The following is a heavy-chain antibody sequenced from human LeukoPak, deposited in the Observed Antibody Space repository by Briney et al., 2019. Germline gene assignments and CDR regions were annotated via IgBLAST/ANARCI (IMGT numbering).Heavy chain of an antibody. V-gene: IGHV3-30*02. CDR2: IRYDGSNK. CDR3: ARLLATWDYYYMDV. Sequence: PGGSLRLSCAASGFTFSSYGMHWVRQAPGKGLEWVAFIRYDGSNKYYADSVKGRFTISRDEAKSSVYLQMNSLRDEDTAVYFCARLLATWDYYYMDVWGKGTTVTVSS. D-gene: IGHD2/OR15-2a*01. CDR1: GFTFSSYG. J-gene: IGHJ6*03.